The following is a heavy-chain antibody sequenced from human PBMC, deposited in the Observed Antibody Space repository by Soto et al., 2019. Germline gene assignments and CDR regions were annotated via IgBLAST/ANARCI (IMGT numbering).Heavy chain of an antibody. J-gene: IGHJ5*02. CDR1: GYTFTSYG. Sequence: QVQLVQSGAEVKKPGASVKVSCKASGYTFTSYGISWVRQAPGQGLEWMGWISAYDGNTNYAQKLQGRVTMTTDTSTSTAYMELRSLRSDDTAVYYCARSALGGAATDHNWFDPWGQGTLVTVSS. CDR2: ISAYDGNT. CDR3: ARSALGGAATDHNWFDP. D-gene: IGHD4-17*01. V-gene: IGHV1-18*01.